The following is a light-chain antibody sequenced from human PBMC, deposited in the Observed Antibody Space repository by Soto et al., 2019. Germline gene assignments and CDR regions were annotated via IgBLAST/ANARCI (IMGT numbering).Light chain of an antibody. J-gene: IGLJ3*02. CDR1: TGVVTSGHY. Sequence: QAVVTQEPSLTVSPGGTVTLTCASSTGVVTSGHYPYWFQLKPGQAPTTLIYDTSNKYPWTPARFSGSLLGGKAALTLVGAQPDDEADFYCLLFYNGARVFGGGTKLSVL. V-gene: IGLV7-46*02. CDR3: LLFYNGARV. CDR2: DTS.